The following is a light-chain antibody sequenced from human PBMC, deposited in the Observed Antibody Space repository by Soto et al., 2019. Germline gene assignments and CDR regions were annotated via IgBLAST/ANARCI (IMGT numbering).Light chain of an antibody. CDR3: SSYTTSSTQV. CDR2: DVI. Sequence: QSELTQPASVSGSPGQSITISCTGTSSDVGAYNYVSWYQQHPGRAPKLMIYDVINRPSGVSNRFSGSKSGNTASLTISGLQAEDEADYYCSSYTTSSTQVFGTGTKVTV. CDR1: SSDVGAYNY. J-gene: IGLJ1*01. V-gene: IGLV2-14*03.